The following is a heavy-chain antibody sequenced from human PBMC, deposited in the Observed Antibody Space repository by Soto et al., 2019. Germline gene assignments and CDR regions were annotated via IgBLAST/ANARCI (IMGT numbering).Heavy chain of an antibody. D-gene: IGHD2-15*01. CDR2: ISSSSSYI. V-gene: IGHV3-21*01. Sequence: EVQLVESGGGLVKPGGSLRLSCAASGFTFSSYSMNWVRQAPGKGLEWVSSISSSSSYIYYADSVKGRFTISRDNAKNSLYLQMNSLRAEDTAVYYCARDHRYCSGGSCYPEYFRHWGQGTLVTVSS. J-gene: IGHJ1*01. CDR1: GFTFSSYS. CDR3: ARDHRYCSGGSCYPEYFRH.